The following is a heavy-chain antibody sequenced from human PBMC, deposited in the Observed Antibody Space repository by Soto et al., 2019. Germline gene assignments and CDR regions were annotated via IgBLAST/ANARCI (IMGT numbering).Heavy chain of an antibody. CDR3: ASDLYGDYAKDS. CDR2: ISSRSLTI. V-gene: IGHV3-48*01. Sequence: GGSLRLSCAASGFTCNNHNMNWVRQAPGKGLEWVSFISSRSLTIYYADSVKGRFTISRDNNKNSLYLQMNSLRAEDTAVYYCASDLYGDYAKDSWGQGTLVTVSS. CDR1: GFTCNNHN. D-gene: IGHD4-17*01. J-gene: IGHJ4*02.